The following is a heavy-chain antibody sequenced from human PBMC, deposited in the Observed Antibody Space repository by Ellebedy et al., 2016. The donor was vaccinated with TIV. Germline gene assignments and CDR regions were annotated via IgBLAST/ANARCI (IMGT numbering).Heavy chain of an antibody. CDR3: TKDYDWAIDY. CDR2: IWYDGSNK. D-gene: IGHD1-1*01. Sequence: GGSLRLXCAASGFIFSNYGMHWVRQAPGKGLEWAAVIWYDGSNKYYADSVKGRFTISRDNSKNTLYLEMNSLRAEDTAVYYCTKDYDWAIDYWGQGTLVTVSS. V-gene: IGHV3-33*06. J-gene: IGHJ4*02. CDR1: GFIFSNYG.